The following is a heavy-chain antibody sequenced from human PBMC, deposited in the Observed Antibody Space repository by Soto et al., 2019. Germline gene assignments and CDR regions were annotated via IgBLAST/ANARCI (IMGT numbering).Heavy chain of an antibody. Sequence: GESLKISCKGSGYSFTSYWISWVRQMPGKGLEWMGRIDPSDSYTNYSPSFQGHVTISADKSISTAYLQWSSLKASDTAMYYCARHLDYYGSGSPLIGFYYYGMDVWGQGTTVTSP. J-gene: IGHJ6*02. CDR3: ARHLDYYGSGSPLIGFYYYGMDV. D-gene: IGHD3-10*01. V-gene: IGHV5-10-1*01. CDR1: GYSFTSYW. CDR2: IDPSDSYT.